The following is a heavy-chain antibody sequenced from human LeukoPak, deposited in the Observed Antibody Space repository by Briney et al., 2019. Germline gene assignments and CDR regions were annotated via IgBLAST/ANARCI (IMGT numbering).Heavy chain of an antibody. CDR3: ARRAAPNYYMDV. Sequence: SETLSLTCAVYGGSFSGYYWSWISQPPGKGLEWIGEINHSGSTNYNPSLKSRVTISVDTSNNQFSLKLSSVTAADTAVYYCARRAAPNYYMDVWGKGTMVTVSS. CDR2: INHSGST. CDR1: GGSFSGYY. V-gene: IGHV4-34*01. J-gene: IGHJ6*03.